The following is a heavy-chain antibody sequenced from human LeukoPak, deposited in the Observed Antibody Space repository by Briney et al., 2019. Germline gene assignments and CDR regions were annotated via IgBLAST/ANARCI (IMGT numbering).Heavy chain of an antibody. CDR1: GYTFTTYY. D-gene: IGHD2-8*01. J-gene: IGHJ5*02. V-gene: IGHV1-2*02. CDR3: ARGGLFVLMVYAVNNWFDP. CDR2: INTNSGGT. Sequence: GASVKVSCKASGYTFTTYYMHWVRQAPGQGLEWMGWINTNSGGTEYAQKFQGRVTMSRDTSISTGYMELSRLRSDDTATYYCARGGLFVLMVYAVNNWFDPWGQGTLVTVSS.